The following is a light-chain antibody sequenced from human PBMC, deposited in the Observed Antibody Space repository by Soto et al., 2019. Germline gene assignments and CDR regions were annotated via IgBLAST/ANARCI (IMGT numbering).Light chain of an antibody. CDR1: GGDVGAYNY. V-gene: IGLV2-14*01. CDR2: EVD. J-gene: IGLJ3*02. Sequence: QSVLTQPASVSGSPGQSVTISCTGSGGDVGAYNYVSWYQHHPGKAPKLIIYEVDNRPSGVSHRFSGSKSGNTASLTISGLEAEDEGDYYCSSYTLNITRVFGGGTQLTVL. CDR3: SSYTLNITRV.